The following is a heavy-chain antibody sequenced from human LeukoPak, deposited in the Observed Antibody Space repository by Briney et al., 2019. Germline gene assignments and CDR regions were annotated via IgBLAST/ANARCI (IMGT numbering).Heavy chain of an antibody. J-gene: IGHJ6*03. CDR1: GGSISSYY. CDR2: IYYSGST. CDR3: ARSVEGYCSGGNCYYYSYYMDV. V-gene: IGHV4-59*01. D-gene: IGHD2-15*01. Sequence: SETLSLTCTVSGGSISSYYWSWIRQPPGKGLEWIGYIYYSGSTNYNPSLKSRVTISVDTSKNQFSLKLSSVTAADTAVYYRARSVEGYCSGGNCYYYSYYMDVWGKGTTVTVSS.